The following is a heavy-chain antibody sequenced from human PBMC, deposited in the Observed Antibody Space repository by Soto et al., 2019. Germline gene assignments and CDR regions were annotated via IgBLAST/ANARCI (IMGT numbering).Heavy chain of an antibody. CDR2: IYYRGNA. V-gene: IGHV4-39*02. CDR3: ARLEGLATISYYFDF. J-gene: IGHJ4*02. CDR1: DDSINSDKYY. Sequence: PSETLSLTCSVSDDSINSDKYYWGWIRQPPGKGLEWIGSIYYRGNAYYNPSLQTRVTISLDKSKSHFSLKLNSVTAADSAVYFCARLEGLATISYYFDFWGPGALVTVSS. D-gene: IGHD5-12*01.